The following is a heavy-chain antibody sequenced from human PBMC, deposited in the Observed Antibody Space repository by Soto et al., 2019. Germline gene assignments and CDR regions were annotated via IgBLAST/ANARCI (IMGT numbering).Heavy chain of an antibody. V-gene: IGHV3-7*04. D-gene: IGHD1-1*01. CDR1: GFTFSNYW. Sequence: EVQLVESGGGLVQPGGSLRLSCAGSGFTFSNYWMNWVRQTPGKGLEWVANIKQDGSAKNYVESVKGRFTISRDNAKNLVYLQTNSRRAEDTGVYYCAGGTGWVHDYWGQGTLVTVSS. J-gene: IGHJ4*02. CDR3: AGGTGWVHDY. CDR2: IKQDGSAK.